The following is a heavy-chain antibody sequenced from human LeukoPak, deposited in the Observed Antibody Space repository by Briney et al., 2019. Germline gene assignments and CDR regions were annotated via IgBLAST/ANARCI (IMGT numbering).Heavy chain of an antibody. D-gene: IGHD6-6*01. CDR3: AREVEIAARPFGY. Sequence: SETLSLTCTVSGGSVSSGSYYWSWIRQPPGKELERIGYIYYSGSTNYNPSLKSRVTISVDTSKNQSSLRLSSVTAADTAVYYCAREVEIAARPFGYWGQGTLVTVSS. V-gene: IGHV4-61*01. CDR2: IYYSGST. CDR1: GGSVSSGSYY. J-gene: IGHJ4*02.